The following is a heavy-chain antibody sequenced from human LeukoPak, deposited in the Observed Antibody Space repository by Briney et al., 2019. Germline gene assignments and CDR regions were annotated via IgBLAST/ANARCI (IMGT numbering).Heavy chain of an antibody. Sequence: GASLRLSCAAPGFTFSDHYMDWVRQAPGKGLDWVGRSRNKANSYTTEYAASVKGRFTISRDGSKNSLYLQMNSLKTEDTAVYYCARVRSGYYYFDYWGQGTLVSVSS. J-gene: IGHJ4*02. V-gene: IGHV3-72*01. CDR2: SRNKANSYTT. CDR3: ARVRSGYYYFDY. CDR1: GFTFSDHY. D-gene: IGHD3-22*01.